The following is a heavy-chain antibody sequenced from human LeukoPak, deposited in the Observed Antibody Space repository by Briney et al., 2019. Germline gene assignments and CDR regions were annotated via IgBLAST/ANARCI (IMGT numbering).Heavy chain of an antibody. Sequence: SETLSLTCTVSGGSISSYYWSWIQQPPGKGLEWIGYIYYSGSTNYNPSLKSRVTISVDTSKNQFSLKLSSVTAADTAVYYCASTSLAAAGSLNFDYWGQGTLVTVSS. J-gene: IGHJ4*02. D-gene: IGHD6-13*01. CDR3: ASTSLAAAGSLNFDY. CDR2: IYYSGST. V-gene: IGHV4-59*08. CDR1: GGSISSYY.